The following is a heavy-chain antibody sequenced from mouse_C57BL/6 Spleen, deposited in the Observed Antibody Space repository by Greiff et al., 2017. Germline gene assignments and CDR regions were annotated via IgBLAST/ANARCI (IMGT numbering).Heavy chain of an antibody. V-gene: IGHV5-17*01. CDR2: ISSGSSTI. Sequence: DVHLVESGGGLVKPGGSLTLSCAASGFTFSDYGMHWVRQAPEKGLEWVAYISSGSSTIYYADTVKGRFTISRDNAKNTLFLQMTSLRSEDTAMXYCARQLLDYWGQGTTLTVSS. CDR1: GFTFSDYG. CDR3: ARQLLDY. J-gene: IGHJ2*01. D-gene: IGHD4-1*02.